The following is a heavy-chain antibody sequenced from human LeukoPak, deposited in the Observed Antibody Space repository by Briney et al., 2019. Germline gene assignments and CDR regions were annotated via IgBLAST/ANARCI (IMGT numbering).Heavy chain of an antibody. D-gene: IGHD5-18*01. CDR1: GFPFSSYA. CDR2: ISGSGGST. V-gene: IGHV3-23*01. J-gene: IGHJ4*02. CDR3: AKAKYSYGFFIFDY. Sequence: GSLRLSCAASGFPFSSYAMSWVRQAPGKGLEWVSAISGSGGSTYYADSVKGRFTISRDNSKNTLYLQMNSLRAEDTAVYYCAKAKYSYGFFIFDYWGQGTLVTVSS.